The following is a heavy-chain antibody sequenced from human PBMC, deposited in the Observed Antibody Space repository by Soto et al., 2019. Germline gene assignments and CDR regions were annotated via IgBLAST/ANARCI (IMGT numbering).Heavy chain of an antibody. V-gene: IGHV3-23*01. CDR2: ISGSGGST. D-gene: IGHD3-10*01. CDR3: AKAQRIWFGEIDY. J-gene: IGHJ4*02. CDR1: GFTFSSYA. Sequence: EVQLLESGGGLVQPGGSLRLSCAASGFTFSSYAMSWVRQAPGKGLEWVSAISGSGGSTYYADSVKGRFTISRDNSKNTRYLQMNSLRAEDTAVYYCAKAQRIWFGEIDYWGQGPLVTVSS.